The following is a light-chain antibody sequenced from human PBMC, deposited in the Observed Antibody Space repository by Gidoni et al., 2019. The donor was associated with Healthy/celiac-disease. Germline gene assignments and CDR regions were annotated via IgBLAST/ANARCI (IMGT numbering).Light chain of an antibody. V-gene: IGLV2-14*01. CDR2: EVS. Sequence: QSALPQPASVSGSPGQSINISCTGTSSDVGGYNYVSWYQQHPGKAPKLMIYEVSNRPSGVSNRFSGSKSGNTASLTISGLPAEDEADYYCSSYTSSSTFWVFGGGTKLTVL. J-gene: IGLJ3*02. CDR3: SSYTSSSTFWV. CDR1: SSDVGGYNY.